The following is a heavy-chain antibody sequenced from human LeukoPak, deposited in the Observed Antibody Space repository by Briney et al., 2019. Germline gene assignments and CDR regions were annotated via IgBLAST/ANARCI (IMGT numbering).Heavy chain of an antibody. CDR1: GGTFSSYA. V-gene: IGHV1-69*06. J-gene: IGHJ2*01. CDR2: IIPIFGTA. D-gene: IGHD6-19*01. Sequence: GSSVKVSCKASGGTFSSYAISWVRQAPGQGLEWMGRIIPIFGTANYAQKFQGRVTITADKSTSTAYMELSSLGSEDTAVYYCARYSSGYSYWYFDLWGRGTLVTVSS. CDR3: ARYSSGYSYWYFDL.